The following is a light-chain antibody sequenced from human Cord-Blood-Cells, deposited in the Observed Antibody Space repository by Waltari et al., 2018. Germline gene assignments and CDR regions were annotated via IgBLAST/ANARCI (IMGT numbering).Light chain of an antibody. Sequence: QSALTPPASVSGSPGQSITLSCTGTSRDVGSANLVSCYQQHPDKAPKLMIYEGSKRPSGVSNRFSGSKSGNTASLTISGLQAEDEADYYCCSYAGSSTWVFGGGTKLTVL. CDR1: SRDVGSANL. CDR2: EGS. J-gene: IGLJ3*02. CDR3: CSYAGSSTWV. V-gene: IGLV2-23*01.